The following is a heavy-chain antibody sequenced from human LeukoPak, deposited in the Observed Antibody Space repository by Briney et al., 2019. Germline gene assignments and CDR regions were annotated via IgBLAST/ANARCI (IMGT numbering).Heavy chain of an antibody. CDR1: GYTLSSLS. CDR2: IIPIFGTA. D-gene: IGHD6-13*01. J-gene: IGHJ3*02. V-gene: IGHV1-18*01. Sequence: ASVKVSCKASGYTLSSLSISWVRQAPGQGLEWMGGIIPIFGTANYAQKVQGRVTMTTDTSTSTAYMELRSLRFDDTAVYYCARDQSVRLLQTSSTYFKHVFAIWGQGSMVTVSS. CDR3: ARDQSVRLLQTSSTYFKHVFAI.